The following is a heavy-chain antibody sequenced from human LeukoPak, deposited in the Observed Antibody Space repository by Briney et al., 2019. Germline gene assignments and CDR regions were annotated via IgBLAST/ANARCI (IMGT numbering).Heavy chain of an antibody. CDR2: INPSGGST. CDR1: GYTFTSYY. Sequence: ASVKVSCKASGYTFTSYYMHWVRQAPGQGLEWMGIINPSGGSTSYAQKFQGRVTMTRDTSTSTVYMELSSLRSEDTAVYYCARVNMVVSGPEGIFDVWGRGTQVTVSS. V-gene: IGHV1-46*01. J-gene: IGHJ2*01. D-gene: IGHD2-15*01. CDR3: ARVNMVVSGPEGIFDV.